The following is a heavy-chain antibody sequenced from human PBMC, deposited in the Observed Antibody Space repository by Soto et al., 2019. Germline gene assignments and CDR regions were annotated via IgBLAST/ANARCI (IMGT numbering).Heavy chain of an antibody. CDR1: GFTFSDHY. V-gene: IGHV3-72*01. CDR2: IRNRPNSYTT. Sequence: EVQLVESGGGLVQPGGSLRLSCAASGFTFSDHYMDWVRQAPGKGLEWVGRIRNRPNSYTTQYAASVKGRFAVLRDDSENLVYLQMNDLKTEYTAVYYGVRYSGRGFYLDYWGQGDQVTVYS. CDR3: VRYSGRGFYLDY. D-gene: IGHD2-15*01. J-gene: IGHJ4*01.